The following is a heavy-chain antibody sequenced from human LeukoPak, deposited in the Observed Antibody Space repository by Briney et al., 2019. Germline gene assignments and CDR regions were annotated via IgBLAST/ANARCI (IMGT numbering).Heavy chain of an antibody. CDR3: AKDRGKVPAAIFDY. D-gene: IGHD2-2*01. V-gene: IGHV3-30*02. J-gene: IGHJ4*02. CDR1: GFTFSSYG. CDR2: IRYDGSNK. Sequence: PGGSLRLSXAASGFTFSSYGMHWVRQAPGKGLEWVAFIRYDGSNKYYADSVKGRFTISRDNSKNTLYLQMNSLRAEDTAVYYCAKDRGKVPAAIFDYRGQGTLVTVSS.